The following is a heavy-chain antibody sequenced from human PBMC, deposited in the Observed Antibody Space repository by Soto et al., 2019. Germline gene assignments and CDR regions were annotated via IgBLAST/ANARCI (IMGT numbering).Heavy chain of an antibody. CDR3: ASSGSYDIAWFDP. D-gene: IGHD3-10*01. CDR2: ISADGSDA. CDR1: RFTFSSYW. J-gene: IGHJ5*02. V-gene: IGHV3-74*03. Sequence: EVQLVESGGGVVQPGGSLRLSCAASRFTFSSYWMHWVRQAPGKGLVWVSRISADGSDATYAHSVKGRFTISRDNATNTMYLKMNSLRAEDTAVYYCASSGSYDIAWFDPWGQGTLVTVSS.